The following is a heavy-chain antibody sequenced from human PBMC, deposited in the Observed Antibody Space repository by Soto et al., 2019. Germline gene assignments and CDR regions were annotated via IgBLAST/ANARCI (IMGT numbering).Heavy chain of an antibody. J-gene: IGHJ3*02. CDR2: IYSGGST. V-gene: IGHV3-66*01. D-gene: IGHD3-22*01. CDR1: GFTVSSNY. CDR3: ARDVGTMIVRGAFDI. Sequence: HPGGSLRLSCAASGFTVSSNYMSWVRQAPGKGLEWVSVIYSGGSTYYADSVKGRFTISRDNSKNTLYLQMNSLRAEDTAVYYCARDVGTMIVRGAFDIWGQGTMVTVSS.